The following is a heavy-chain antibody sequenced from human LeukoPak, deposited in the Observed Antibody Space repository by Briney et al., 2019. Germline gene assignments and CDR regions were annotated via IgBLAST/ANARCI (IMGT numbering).Heavy chain of an antibody. J-gene: IGHJ6*04. CDR3: AELGITMIGGV. CDR1: GFTFSSYE. V-gene: IGHV3-48*03. CDR2: ISSSGSTI. Sequence: GETLTLSCAASGFTFSSYEMNWVRQAPGMGLEWVSYISSSGSTIYYAASVKGRFTISRDNAKNSLYLQMNSLRAEDTAVYYCAELGITMIGGVWGKGTTVTISS. D-gene: IGHD3-10*02.